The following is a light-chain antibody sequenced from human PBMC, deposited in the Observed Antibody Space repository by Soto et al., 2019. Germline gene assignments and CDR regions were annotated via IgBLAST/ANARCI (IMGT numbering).Light chain of an antibody. CDR1: SSDVGAYIF. V-gene: IGLV2-8*01. Sequence: QSALTQPPSASGSPGQSVTISCTGTSSDVGAYIFVSWYQQHPGKAPKLMVYDVNRRPPGVPDRFFGSKSGNTASLTVSGLQDEYEADKFCGSFAGGTYFFGTGTKVTVL. CDR2: DVN. CDR3: GSFAGGTYF. J-gene: IGLJ1*01.